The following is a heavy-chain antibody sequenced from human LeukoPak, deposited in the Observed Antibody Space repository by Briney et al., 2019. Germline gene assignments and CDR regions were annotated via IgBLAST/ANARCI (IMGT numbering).Heavy chain of an antibody. CDR3: ARDRDSSGYYCD. V-gene: IGHV3-48*01. CDR1: GFTFSTYS. J-gene: IGHJ4*02. CDR2: ISSSSGTI. Sequence: GGSLRLSCAASGFTFSTYSMNWARQAPGKRLEWVSYISSSSGTIYYADSVKGRFTISRDNAKNSLYLQMNSLRAEDTALYYCARDRDSSGYYCDWGQGTLVTVSS. D-gene: IGHD3-22*01.